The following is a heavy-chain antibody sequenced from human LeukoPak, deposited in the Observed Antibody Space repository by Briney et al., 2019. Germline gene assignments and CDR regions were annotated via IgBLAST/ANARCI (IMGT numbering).Heavy chain of an antibody. V-gene: IGHV3-23*01. J-gene: IGHJ4*02. CDR2: ISGSGGST. Sequence: GGSLRLSCAASGFTFSSYAMSWVRQAPGKGLEWVSAISGSGGSTYYADSVKGRFTISRDNSKNTLYLQMNSLRAEDTAVYYCAKALVRYYDSSGYFDYWGQGTLVTVSS. D-gene: IGHD3-22*01. CDR1: GFTFSSYA. CDR3: AKALVRYYDSSGYFDY.